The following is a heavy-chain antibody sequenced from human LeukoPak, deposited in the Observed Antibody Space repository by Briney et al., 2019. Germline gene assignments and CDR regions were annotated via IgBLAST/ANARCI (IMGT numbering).Heavy chain of an antibody. CDR2: ISYDGSNK. D-gene: IGHD1-14*01. Sequence: GRSLRLSCAASGFTFSSYAMHWVRQAPGKGLEWVAVISYDGSNKYYADSVKGRFTISRDNSKNTLYLQMNSVRAEDTAVYYCARDNHYYMDVWGKGTTVTVSS. J-gene: IGHJ6*03. CDR1: GFTFSSYA. CDR3: ARDNHYYMDV. V-gene: IGHV3-30*04.